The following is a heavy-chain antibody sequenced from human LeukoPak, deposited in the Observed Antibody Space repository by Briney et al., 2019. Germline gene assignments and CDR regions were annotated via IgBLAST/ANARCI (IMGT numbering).Heavy chain of an antibody. D-gene: IGHD6-13*01. Sequence: PSETLSLTSTVSGGSITSYYWSWIRQPPGKGLEWIGYISYSGSTNYNPSLKSRVTISIDTSKNQFSLKLSSVTAADTAVYYCASVRQLVSPLFDYWGQGTLVTVSS. CDR3: ASVRQLVSPLFDY. V-gene: IGHV4-59*12. J-gene: IGHJ4*02. CDR1: GGSITSYY. CDR2: ISYSGST.